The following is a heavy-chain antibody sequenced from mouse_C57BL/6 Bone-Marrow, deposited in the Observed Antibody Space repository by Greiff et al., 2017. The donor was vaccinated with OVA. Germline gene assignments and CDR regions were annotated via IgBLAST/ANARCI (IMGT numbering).Heavy chain of an antibody. CDR3: ARQSSGYAMDY. CDR1: GFTFSSYG. D-gene: IGHD3-2*02. Sequence: EVKLVESGGDLVKPGGSLKLPCAASGFTFSSYGMSWVRQTPDKRLEWVATISSGGSYTYYPDSVKGRFTISRDNAKNTLYLQMSSLKSEDTAMYYCARQSSGYAMDYWGQGTSVTVSS. CDR2: ISSGGSYT. J-gene: IGHJ4*01. V-gene: IGHV5-6*01.